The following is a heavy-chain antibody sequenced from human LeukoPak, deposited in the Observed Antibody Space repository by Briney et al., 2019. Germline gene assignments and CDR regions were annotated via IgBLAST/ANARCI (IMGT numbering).Heavy chain of an antibody. CDR1: GFTFSSYW. CDR3: ARGPSYFSSSWYYFDY. CDR2: IKQDGSEK. Sequence: GGSLRLSCAASGFTFSSYWMSWVRQAPGKGLEWVANIKQDGSEKYYVDSVKGRFTISRDNSKNTLYLQMNSLRAEDTAVYYCARGPSYFSSSWYYFDYWGQGTLVTVSS. D-gene: IGHD6-13*01. V-gene: IGHV3-7*03. J-gene: IGHJ4*02.